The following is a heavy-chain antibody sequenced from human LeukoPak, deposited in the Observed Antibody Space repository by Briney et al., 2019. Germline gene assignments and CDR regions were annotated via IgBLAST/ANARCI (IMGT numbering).Heavy chain of an antibody. CDR1: GYTFTGYC. CDR3: ERGRNIGVVGAATNLEDC. Sequence: ASVKVSCKASGYTFTGYCMHWVRQAPGQGLEWMGWINPNSGGTNYAQKFQGRVTMTRDTSISTAYMELSSLRSDDTAVYYCERGRNIGVVGAATNLEDCWGQGTLVTVSS. J-gene: IGHJ4*02. V-gene: IGHV1-2*02. D-gene: IGHD2-15*01. CDR2: INPNSGGT.